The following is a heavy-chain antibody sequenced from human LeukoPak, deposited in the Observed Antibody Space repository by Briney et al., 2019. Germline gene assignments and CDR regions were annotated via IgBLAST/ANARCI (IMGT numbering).Heavy chain of an antibody. V-gene: IGHV3-23*01. J-gene: IGHJ4*02. CDR3: ARLSGLEDY. CDR2: ISGSGGST. CDR1: GFTFSSYG. D-gene: IGHD1-1*01. Sequence: GGSLRLSCAASGFTFSSYGMSWVRQAPGKGLEWVSAISGSGGSTYYADSVKGRFTISRDNAKNSLYLQMNSLRAEDTAVYYCARLSGLEDYWGQGTLVTVSS.